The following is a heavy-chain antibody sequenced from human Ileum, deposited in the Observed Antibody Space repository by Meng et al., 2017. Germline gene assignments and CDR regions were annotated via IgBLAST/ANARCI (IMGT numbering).Heavy chain of an antibody. Sequence: QVQLQESGPRLVKPSGTLSLTCAGSGDSISSSGWWSWVRQPPGKGLEWIGQIYQSGSTNYNPSLKSRVTISIDRSENQLSLKLSSVTAADTAVYYCARHIVGPTPGMEYWGQGTLVTVSS. CDR3: ARHIVGPTPGMEY. CDR1: GDSISSSGW. V-gene: IGHV4-4*02. D-gene: IGHD1-26*01. J-gene: IGHJ4*02. CDR2: IYQSGST.